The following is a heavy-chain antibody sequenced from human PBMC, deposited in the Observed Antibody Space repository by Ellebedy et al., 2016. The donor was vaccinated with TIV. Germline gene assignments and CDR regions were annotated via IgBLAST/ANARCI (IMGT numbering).Heavy chain of an antibody. CDR1: GYTFTSYG. CDR2: ISAYNGNT. Sequence: AASVKVSCKASGYTFTSYGISWVRQAPGQGLEWMGWISAYNGNTNYAQKLQGRVTMTTDTSTSTAYMELSSLRSEDTAVYYCARGVHGLYYFDYWGQGTLVTVSS. D-gene: IGHD4-17*01. V-gene: IGHV1-18*01. CDR3: ARGVHGLYYFDY. J-gene: IGHJ4*02.